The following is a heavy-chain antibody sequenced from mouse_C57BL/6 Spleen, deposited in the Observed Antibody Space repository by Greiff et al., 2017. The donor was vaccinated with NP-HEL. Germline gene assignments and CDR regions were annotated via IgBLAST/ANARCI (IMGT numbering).Heavy chain of an antibody. V-gene: IGHV5-6*01. CDR2: ISSGGSYT. J-gene: IGHJ4*01. Sequence: DVHLVESGGDLVKPGGSLKLSCAASGFTFSSYGMSWVRQTPDKRLEWVATISSGGSYTYYPDSVKGRFTISRDNAKNTLYLQMSSLKSEDTAMDYCARRNYDYDYYAMDYWGQGTSVTVSS. D-gene: IGHD2-4*01. CDR3: ARRNYDYDYYAMDY. CDR1: GFTFSSYG.